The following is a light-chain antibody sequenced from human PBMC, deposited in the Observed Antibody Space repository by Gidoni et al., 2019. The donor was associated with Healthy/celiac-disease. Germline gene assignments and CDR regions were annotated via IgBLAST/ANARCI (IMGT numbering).Light chain of an antibody. CDR1: QSISSW. CDR3: QQYNSDWRWT. J-gene: IGKJ1*01. V-gene: IGKV1-5*03. CDR2: KAS. Sequence: DLQMTQSPSTLSASVGDRVTITCRASQSISSWLAWYQQKPGKAPKLLIYKASSLESGVPSRFSGSGSGTEFTLTISSLQPDDFATYYCQQYNSDWRWTFGQGTKVEIK.